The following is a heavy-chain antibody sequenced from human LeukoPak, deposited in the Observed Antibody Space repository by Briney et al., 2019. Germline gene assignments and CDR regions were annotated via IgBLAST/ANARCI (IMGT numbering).Heavy chain of an antibody. Sequence: SETLSLTCTVSGGSIRSSYYYWGWIRQPPGKGLEWIGSIYDSGSTYYNPSLKSRVTISVDTSKNQFSLKLNSVTAADTAVYYCARGVRVAVAHPHVDYWGQGSRVTVSS. J-gene: IGHJ4*02. V-gene: IGHV4-39*01. CDR3: ARGVRVAVAHPHVDY. D-gene: IGHD6-19*01. CDR1: GGSIRSSYYY. CDR2: IYDSGST.